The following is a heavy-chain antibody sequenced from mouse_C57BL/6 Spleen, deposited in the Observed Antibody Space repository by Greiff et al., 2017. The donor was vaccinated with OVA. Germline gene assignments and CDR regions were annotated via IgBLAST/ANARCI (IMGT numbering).Heavy chain of an antibody. CDR2: IHPNSGST. CDR1: GYTFTSYW. Sequence: VQLQQPGAELVKPGASVKLSCKASGYTFTSYWMHWVKQRPGQGLEWIGMIHPNSGSTNYNEKFKSKATLTVDKSSSTAYMQLSSLTSEDSAVYYCARRGITTVVEGFAYWGQGTLVTVSA. V-gene: IGHV1-64*01. CDR3: ARRGITTVVEGFAY. D-gene: IGHD1-1*01. J-gene: IGHJ3*01.